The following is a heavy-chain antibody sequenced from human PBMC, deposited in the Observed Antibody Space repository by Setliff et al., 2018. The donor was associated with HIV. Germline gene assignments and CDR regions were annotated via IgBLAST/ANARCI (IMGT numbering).Heavy chain of an antibody. CDR1: GYVFTSYW. V-gene: IGHV5-51*01. Sequence: PGESLKISCKTSGYVFTSYWIGWVRQTPGKGLEWVGTIYPGNSDTRYSPSFQGQVTISADQSTSTTYLHWGSLKASDTAMYYCTRHSGSSPIAYFGMDVWGQGTTVTVSS. CDR2: IYPGNSDT. D-gene: IGHD3-10*01. J-gene: IGHJ6*02. CDR3: TRHSGSSPIAYFGMDV.